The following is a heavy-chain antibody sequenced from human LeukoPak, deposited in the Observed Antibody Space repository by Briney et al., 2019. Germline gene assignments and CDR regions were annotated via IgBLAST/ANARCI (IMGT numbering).Heavy chain of an antibody. J-gene: IGHJ5*02. V-gene: IGHV3-30*03. CDR1: GFTFSSYS. Sequence: GGSLRLSCAASGFTFSSYSMNWVRQAPGKGLEWVAVISYDGSNKYYADSVKGRLTISRDNSKNTLYLQMNSLRAEDTAVYYCARDSGHVYYYDSSGYGWFDPWGQGTLVTVSS. CDR2: ISYDGSNK. D-gene: IGHD3-22*01. CDR3: ARDSGHVYYYDSSGYGWFDP.